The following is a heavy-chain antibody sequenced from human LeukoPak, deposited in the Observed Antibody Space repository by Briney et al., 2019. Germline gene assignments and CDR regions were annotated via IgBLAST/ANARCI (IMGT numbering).Heavy chain of an antibody. Sequence: ASVKVSCKASGYTFTSYGISLVRQAPGQGLEWMGWISAYNGNTNYAQKLQGRVTMTTDTSTSTAYMELRSLRSDDTAVYYCARATMVRGVITEFDYWGQGTLVTVSS. V-gene: IGHV1-18*01. CDR1: GYTFTSYG. J-gene: IGHJ4*02. CDR3: ARATMVRGVITEFDY. CDR2: ISAYNGNT. D-gene: IGHD3-10*01.